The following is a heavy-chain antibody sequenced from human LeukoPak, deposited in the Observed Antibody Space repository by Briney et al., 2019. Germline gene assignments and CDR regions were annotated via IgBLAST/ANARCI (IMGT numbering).Heavy chain of an antibody. CDR1: GGSFSGYY. V-gene: IGHV4-34*01. Sequence: PSETLSLTCAVYGGSFSGYYWSWIRQPPGKGLEWIGEINHSGSTNYNPSLKSRVTISVDTSKNQFSLKLSSVTAADTAVYYCARGRSVAARPFDYWGQGTLVTVSS. CDR3: ARGRSVAARPFDY. J-gene: IGHJ4*02. D-gene: IGHD6-6*01. CDR2: INHSGST.